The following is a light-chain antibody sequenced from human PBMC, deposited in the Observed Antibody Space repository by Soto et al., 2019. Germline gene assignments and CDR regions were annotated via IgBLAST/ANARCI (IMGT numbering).Light chain of an antibody. CDR3: QQYGSSHLIT. V-gene: IGKV3-20*01. Sequence: EILLTQSPGTLSRSPGERATLSWRASQSVSNNYLAWYQQKPGQAPRLLIYGASNRATGIPDRFSGSGSATDFTLPISRLQPQDFAAYHCQQYGSSHLITFGQGTRLEIK. CDR2: GAS. J-gene: IGKJ5*01. CDR1: QSVSNNY.